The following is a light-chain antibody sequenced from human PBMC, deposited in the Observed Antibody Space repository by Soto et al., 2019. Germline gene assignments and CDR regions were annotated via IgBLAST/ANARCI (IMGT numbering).Light chain of an antibody. CDR1: QSVSNSY. J-gene: IGKJ5*01. V-gene: IGKV3-20*01. CDR2: GAS. CDR3: QQYGTTRIT. Sequence: DIVLTQSPVTLSLSPGERATLSCRASQSVSNSYLAWYQQKPGQAPRLLMYGASNRATGIPDRFSGSGSETDFTLTISRLEPEDFAVYYCQQYGTTRITFGQGTRLEI.